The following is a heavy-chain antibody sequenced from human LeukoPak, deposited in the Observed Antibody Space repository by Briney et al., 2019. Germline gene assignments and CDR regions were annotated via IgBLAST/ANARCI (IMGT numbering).Heavy chain of an antibody. J-gene: IGHJ3*02. V-gene: IGHV4-61*02. CDR1: GGSVSSGNYH. CDR2: IYASGST. CDR3: ARRRRIGAVGTDAFDI. Sequence: SETLSLTCTVSGGSVSSGNYHWSWIRQSAGEGLEWIGRIYASGSTNYKPSLNSRVTISLDTSKNQFSLKLTSVTAADTAVYYCARRRRIGAVGTDAFDIWGQGTKVTVSS. D-gene: IGHD6-13*01.